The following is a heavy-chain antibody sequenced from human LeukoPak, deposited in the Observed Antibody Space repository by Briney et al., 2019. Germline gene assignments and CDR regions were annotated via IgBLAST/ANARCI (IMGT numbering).Heavy chain of an antibody. CDR1: QYTFSSCD. D-gene: IGHD6-19*01. CDR3: TTGYSGRRDN. J-gene: IGHJ4*02. CDR2: MNPNSGNT. Sequence: ASVKVSCKASQYTFSSCDFTWVRRATGQGLEWMGWMNPNSGNTGYGQSFQGRITMTRDISIGTAYMELSNLTSEETAIYYCTTGYSGRRDNCRQVTLVTVSA. V-gene: IGHV1-8*01.